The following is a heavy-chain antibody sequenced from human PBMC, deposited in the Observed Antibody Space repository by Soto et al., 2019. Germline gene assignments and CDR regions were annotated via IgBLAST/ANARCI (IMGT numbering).Heavy chain of an antibody. J-gene: IGHJ5*02. CDR3: ARGYLYYDFWSGPYNWFDP. V-gene: IGHV1-8*01. Sequence: ASVKVSCKASGYTFTSYYINWVRQATVQGLEWMGWMNPNSGNTGYAQKFQGRVTMTRNTSISTAYMELSSLRSEDTAVYYFARGYLYYDFWSGPYNWFDPWGQGTLVTVSS. D-gene: IGHD3-3*01. CDR1: GYTFTSYY. CDR2: MNPNSGNT.